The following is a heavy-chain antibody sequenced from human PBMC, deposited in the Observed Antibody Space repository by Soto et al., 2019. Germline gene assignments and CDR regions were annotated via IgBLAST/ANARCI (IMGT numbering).Heavy chain of an antibody. D-gene: IGHD1-1*01. V-gene: IGHV3-33*01. Sequence: QVQLVESGGGWVQPGRSLRLSCEATGFSFTTYGMHWVRQAPGKGLEWVAVIGYDGNNKYYADSVEGRFTISRDNSTNTVYLQMKSLRGDDTAVYYCARGGVTGIVGIFGRPLDIWGQGKVATVSS. CDR1: GFSFTTYG. CDR3: ARGGVTGIVGIFGRPLDI. CDR2: IGYDGNNK. J-gene: IGHJ3*02.